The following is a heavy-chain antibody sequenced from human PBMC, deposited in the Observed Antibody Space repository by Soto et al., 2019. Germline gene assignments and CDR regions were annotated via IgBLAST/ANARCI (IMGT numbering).Heavy chain of an antibody. CDR3: AKDRDYFDY. CDR1: GFAFSDYA. Sequence: VQLLESGGGLVQPGGSLRLSCAASGFAFSDYAMNWVRQAPGKGLEWVSSIRGSAGTTYYADSVKGRFTISRDNSKNTLFLQMNSLRAEDTAVYYCAKDRDYFDYWGQGTLVTVSS. CDR2: IRGSAGTT. V-gene: IGHV3-23*01. J-gene: IGHJ4*02.